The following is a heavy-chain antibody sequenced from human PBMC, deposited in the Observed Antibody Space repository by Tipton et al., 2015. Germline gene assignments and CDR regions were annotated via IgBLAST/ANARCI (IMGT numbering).Heavy chain of an antibody. D-gene: IGHD3-16*01. CDR1: AYSISSDYY. J-gene: IGHJ4*02. CDR2: ISHSGNT. CDR3: ARIRGRYVMDS. Sequence: TLSLTCAVSAYSISSDYYWGWIRQPPGKGLEWIGSISHSGNTYYNPSLKSRVTMSRDTSKNQFSLKLTSVTAADTAVYYCARIRGRYVMDSWGQGTLVTVSS. V-gene: IGHV4-38-2*01.